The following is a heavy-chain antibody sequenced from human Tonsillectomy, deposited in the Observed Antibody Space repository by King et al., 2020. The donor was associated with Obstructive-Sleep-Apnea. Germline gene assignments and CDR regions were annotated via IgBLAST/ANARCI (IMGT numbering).Heavy chain of an antibody. Sequence: VQLVQSGSEVKKPGASVKVSCKASGYTLRNYALNWVRQAPGQGLEWLGWFNTNGETPMYAPAFKGRFVFSLETPVSPAYLQINSLKAEDTAIYYCATGSNVKLWRFDFWGQGALVTVSS. J-gene: IGHJ4*02. V-gene: IGHV7-4-1*02. D-gene: IGHD4-11*01. CDR2: FNTNGETP. CDR3: ATGSNVKLWRFDF. CDR1: GYTLRNYA.